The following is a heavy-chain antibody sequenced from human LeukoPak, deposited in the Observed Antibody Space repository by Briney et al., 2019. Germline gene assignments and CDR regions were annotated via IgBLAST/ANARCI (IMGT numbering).Heavy chain of an antibody. Sequence: ASVKVSCKASGYTFTSYGISWVRQAPGQGLEWMGWISAYNGNTNYAQKLRGRVTMTTDTSTSTAYMELRSLRSDDTAVYYCARDHVQLERGDAFDIWGQGTMVTVSS. CDR3: ARDHVQLERGDAFDI. V-gene: IGHV1-18*01. D-gene: IGHD1-1*01. CDR1: GYTFTSYG. J-gene: IGHJ3*02. CDR2: ISAYNGNT.